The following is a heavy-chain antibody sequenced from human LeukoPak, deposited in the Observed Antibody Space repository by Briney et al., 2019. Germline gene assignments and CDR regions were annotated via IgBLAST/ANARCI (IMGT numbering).Heavy chain of an antibody. J-gene: IGHJ4*02. CDR1: GGSISSSSYY. D-gene: IGHD3-9*01. Sequence: PSETLSLTCTVSGGSISSSSYYWGWIRQPPGKGLDWIGSIYYSGSTYYNASLESRVTISVDTSKNQFSLKLSSVTAADTAVYYCARHYDILTDRFEYWGQGTLVTVSS. CDR2: IYYSGST. V-gene: IGHV4-39*01. CDR3: ARHYDILTDRFEY.